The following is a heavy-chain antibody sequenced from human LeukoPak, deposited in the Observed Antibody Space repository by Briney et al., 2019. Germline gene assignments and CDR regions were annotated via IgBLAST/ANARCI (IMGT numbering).Heavy chain of an antibody. V-gene: IGHV3-74*01. CDR1: GFTFSSYW. CDR2: INTDGSST. Sequence: GGSLRLSCAASGFTFSSYWMHWVRQAPGKGLVWVSRINTDGSSTNYADSVKGRFTISRDNAKNTLHLQMNSLTAEDTAVYYCARDPLNSSGWYKEFDYWGQGTLVTVSS. CDR3: ARDPLNSSGWYKEFDY. J-gene: IGHJ4*02. D-gene: IGHD6-19*01.